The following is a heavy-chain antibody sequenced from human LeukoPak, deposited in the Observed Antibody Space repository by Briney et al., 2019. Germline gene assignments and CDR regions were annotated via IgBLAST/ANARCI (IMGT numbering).Heavy chain of an antibody. V-gene: IGHV3-66*01. CDR3: YSMIVVEIRVINDY. CDR2: IYSGGST. J-gene: IGHJ4*02. D-gene: IGHD3-22*01. CDR1: GFTVSSNY. Sequence: PGGSLRLSCAVSGFTVSSNYMSWVRQAPGKGLEWVSVIYSGGSTYYADSVKGRFTISRDNSKNKLYLQMNSLRAEDTAVYYCYSMIVVEIRVINDYWGQGTLVTVSS.